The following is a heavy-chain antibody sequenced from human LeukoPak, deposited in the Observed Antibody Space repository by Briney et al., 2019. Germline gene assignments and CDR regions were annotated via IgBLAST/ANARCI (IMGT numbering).Heavy chain of an antibody. CDR3: AGAFSDY. V-gene: IGHV4-34*01. CDR2: INHSGST. CDR1: GGSFSGDY. J-gene: IGHJ4*02. Sequence: SETLSLTCAVCGGSFSGDYWSGIRQPPGKGLEWSAEINHSGSTNYNPSLKSRVTISVDTSKTQFSLKLSSVTAADTAVYYCAGAFSDYWGQGTLVTVSS. D-gene: IGHD3-16*01.